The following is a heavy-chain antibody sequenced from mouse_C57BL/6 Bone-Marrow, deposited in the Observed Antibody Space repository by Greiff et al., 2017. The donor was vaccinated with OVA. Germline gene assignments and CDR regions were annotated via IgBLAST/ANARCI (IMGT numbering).Heavy chain of an antibody. Sequence: EVQGVESGGGLVKPGGSLKLSCAASGFTFSSYAMSWVRQTPEKRLEWVATISDGGSYTYYPDNVKGRFTISRDNAKNNLYLQMSHLKSEDTAMYYCARDDGSPYGYFDVWGTGTTVTVSS. V-gene: IGHV5-4*01. CDR1: GFTFSSYA. D-gene: IGHD2-3*01. CDR2: ISDGGSYT. CDR3: ARDDGSPYGYFDV. J-gene: IGHJ1*03.